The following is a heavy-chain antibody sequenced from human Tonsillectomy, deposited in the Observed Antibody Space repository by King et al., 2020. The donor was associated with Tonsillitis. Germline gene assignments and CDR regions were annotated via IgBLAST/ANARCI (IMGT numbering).Heavy chain of an antibody. CDR2: ISPNSGGT. Sequence: VQLVESGAEVKKPGASVKVSCKASGYTFTGYHMHWVRQARGQGLEWMGWISPNSGGTNYAQMFQGRVTMTRDKSITTAYMELSGLRSDDTAVYYCAKIGPAYGAFDIWGQGTMVTVSS. V-gene: IGHV1-2*02. J-gene: IGHJ3*02. CDR3: AKIGPAYGAFDI. CDR1: GYTFTGYH. D-gene: IGHD3-10*01.